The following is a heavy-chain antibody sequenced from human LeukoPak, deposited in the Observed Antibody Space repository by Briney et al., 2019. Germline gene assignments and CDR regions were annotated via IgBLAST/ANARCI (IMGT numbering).Heavy chain of an antibody. D-gene: IGHD3-22*01. Sequence: PSETLSLTCTVSGGSISSYYWSWIRQPPGKGLEWIGYIYYSGSTNYNPSLKSRVTTSVDTSTNQFSLKLSSVTAADTAVYYCARRASSGYYYIDYWGQGTLVTVSS. CDR3: ARRASSGYYYIDY. J-gene: IGHJ4*02. CDR1: GGSISSYY. CDR2: IYYSGST. V-gene: IGHV4-59*08.